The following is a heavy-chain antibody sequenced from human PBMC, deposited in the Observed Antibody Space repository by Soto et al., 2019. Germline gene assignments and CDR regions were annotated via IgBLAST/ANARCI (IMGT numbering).Heavy chain of an antibody. CDR1: GYTFTSRA. J-gene: IGHJ6*02. CDR3: ARGPNYSNYIAYYYGMDV. D-gene: IGHD4-4*01. Sequence: GASVKVSCKASGYTFTSRALYWVRLAPGQRLEWMGWINAGNGNTKYSQKFQGRVTITRDTSASTAYMELSSLRSGDTAVYYCARGPNYSNYIAYYYGMDVWGQGTTVTVSS. V-gene: IGHV1-3*01. CDR2: INAGNGNT.